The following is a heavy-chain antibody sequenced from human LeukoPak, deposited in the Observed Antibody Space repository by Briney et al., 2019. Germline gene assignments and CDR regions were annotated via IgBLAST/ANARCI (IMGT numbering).Heavy chain of an antibody. Sequence: PSETLSLTCTVSGSSISSGFYWGWIRQPPGKGLEWIGSIHHSGSTYYNPSLKSRVSISVDTSKNQFSLRLSSVTAADTAVYYCARVTGYIVEDYFDYWGQGTLVTVSS. V-gene: IGHV4-38-2*02. CDR1: GSSISSGFY. CDR3: ARVTGYIVEDYFDY. CDR2: IHHSGST. D-gene: IGHD3-22*01. J-gene: IGHJ4*02.